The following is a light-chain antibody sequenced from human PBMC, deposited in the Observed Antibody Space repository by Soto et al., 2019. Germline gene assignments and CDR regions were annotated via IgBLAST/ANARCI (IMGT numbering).Light chain of an antibody. J-gene: IGKJ4*01. V-gene: IGKV1-5*03. Sequence: DIQMTQSPSTLSASVGDRVTITCRASQSISSWLAWYQQKPGKAPNLLIYTPSNLKSGVPSRFSGSGSGTEFTLTISSLQPDDFATYYCQEYNSDSGVTFGGGTKVEI. CDR2: TPS. CDR1: QSISSW. CDR3: QEYNSDSGVT.